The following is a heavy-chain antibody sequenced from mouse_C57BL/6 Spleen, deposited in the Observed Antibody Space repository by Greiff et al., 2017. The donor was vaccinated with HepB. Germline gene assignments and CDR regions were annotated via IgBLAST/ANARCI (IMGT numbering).Heavy chain of an antibody. CDR2: INYDGSST. V-gene: IGHV5-16*01. D-gene: IGHD2-4*01. J-gene: IGHJ2*01. Sequence: EVQLVESEGGLVQPGSSMKLSCTASGFTFSDYYMAWVRQVPEKGLEWVANINYDGSSTYYLDSLKSRFIISRDNAKNILYLQMSSLKSEDTATYYCARGGLGGGFDYWGQGTTLTVSS. CDR1: GFTFSDYY. CDR3: ARGGLGGGFDY.